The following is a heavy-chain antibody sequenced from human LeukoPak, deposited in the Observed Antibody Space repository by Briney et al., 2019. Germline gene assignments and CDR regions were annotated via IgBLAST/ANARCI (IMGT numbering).Heavy chain of an antibody. CDR1: GFTFSSYA. CDR2: ISGSGGST. D-gene: IGHD5-12*01. Sequence: GESLRLSCAASGFTFSSYAMSWVRQAPRKGLEWVSAISGSGGSTYYADSVKGRFTISRDNSKNTLYLQMNSLRAEDTAVYYCAKDRPKRGYSGYDPGDYWGLGTLVTVSS. V-gene: IGHV3-23*01. J-gene: IGHJ4*02. CDR3: AKDRPKRGYSGYDPGDY.